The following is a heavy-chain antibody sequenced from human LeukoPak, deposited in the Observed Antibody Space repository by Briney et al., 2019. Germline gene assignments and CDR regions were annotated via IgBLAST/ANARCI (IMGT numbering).Heavy chain of an antibody. D-gene: IGHD5-12*01. V-gene: IGHV1-18*01. J-gene: IGHJ6*03. Sequence: ASVKVCCKASGYTFTSYGISWVRQAPGQGLEWMGWISAYNGNTNYAQKLQGRVTMTTDTSTSTAYMELRSLRSDDTAVYYCARDGGYSGYDSHYYYYYYMDVWGKGTTVTISS. CDR3: ARDGGYSGYDSHYYYYYYMDV. CDR2: ISAYNGNT. CDR1: GYTFTSYG.